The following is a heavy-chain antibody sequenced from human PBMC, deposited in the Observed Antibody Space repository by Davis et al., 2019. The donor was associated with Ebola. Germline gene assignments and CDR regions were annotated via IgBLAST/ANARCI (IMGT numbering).Heavy chain of an antibody. CDR1: GFTFSWYP. D-gene: IGHD3-16*01. CDR3: ARDGPLFALGDYYYGMDV. CDR2: ISLDCSNK. J-gene: IGHJ6*02. Sequence: PWGALRLSCAASGFTFSWYPMHRVRQGPRKGVEGGAPISLDCSNKYYADSVKGRFTISRDNSKNTLYLQMNSLRAEDTAVYYCARDGPLFALGDYYYGMDVWGQGTTVTVSS. V-gene: IGHV3-30-3*01.